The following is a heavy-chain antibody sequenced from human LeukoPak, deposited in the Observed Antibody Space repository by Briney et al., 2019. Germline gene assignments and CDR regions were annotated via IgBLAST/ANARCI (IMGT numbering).Heavy chain of an antibody. CDR3: AREGDNYYDILTGYYAFFDY. V-gene: IGHV3-7*01. Sequence: GGSLRLSCAASGFMFSTYWMTWVRQAPGKGLEWVANIKRDGSAINYADSVKGRFIISRDNAKNSLYLQMSSLRAEDTAVYYCAREGDNYYDILTGYYAFFDYWGQGTLVTVSP. CDR2: IKRDGSAI. CDR1: GFMFSTYW. J-gene: IGHJ4*02. D-gene: IGHD3-9*01.